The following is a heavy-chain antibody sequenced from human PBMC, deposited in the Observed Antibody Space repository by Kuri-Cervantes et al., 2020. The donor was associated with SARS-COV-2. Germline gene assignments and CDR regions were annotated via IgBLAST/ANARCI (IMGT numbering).Heavy chain of an antibody. CDR2: IYPGDSGT. CDR1: GYSFTSYW. V-gene: IGHV5-51*01. D-gene: IGHD2-2*01. CDR3: ARLCSSTSCYGNMDV. Sequence: KVSCKGSGYSFTSYWIGWVRQMPGKGLEWMGIIYPGDSGTRYSPSFQGQVTISADKSISTAYLQWSSLKASDTAMYYCARLCSSTSCYGNMDVWGKGTTVTVSS. J-gene: IGHJ6*03.